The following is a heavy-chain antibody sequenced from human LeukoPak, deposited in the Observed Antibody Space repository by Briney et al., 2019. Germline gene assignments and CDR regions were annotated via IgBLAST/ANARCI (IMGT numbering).Heavy chain of an antibody. CDR3: ARERVMTTVPGTDY. Sequence: PGGSLRLSCAASGFTFSSYAVHWVRQAPGKGLEWGAVISYDGSNKYYADSVKGRFTISRDNSKNTLYLQMNSLRAEDTAVYYCARERVMTTVPGTDYWGQGTLVTVSS. J-gene: IGHJ4*02. V-gene: IGHV3-30-3*01. CDR2: ISYDGSNK. CDR1: GFTFSSYA. D-gene: IGHD4-17*01.